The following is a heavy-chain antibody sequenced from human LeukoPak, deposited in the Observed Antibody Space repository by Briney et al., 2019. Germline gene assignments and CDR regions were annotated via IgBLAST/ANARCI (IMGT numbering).Heavy chain of an antibody. J-gene: IGHJ4*02. CDR1: GGSFSGYY. CDR2: INHSGST. CDR3: ARQTFGVLYFDS. D-gene: IGHD3-10*01. V-gene: IGHV4-34*01. Sequence: PSETLSLTCAVYGGSFSGYYWSWIRQPPGKGLEWIGKINHSGSTNYNPSLKSRVTISVDTSKNQFSLKLSSVTAADTAVYYCARQTFGVLYFDSWGQGTLVVVSS.